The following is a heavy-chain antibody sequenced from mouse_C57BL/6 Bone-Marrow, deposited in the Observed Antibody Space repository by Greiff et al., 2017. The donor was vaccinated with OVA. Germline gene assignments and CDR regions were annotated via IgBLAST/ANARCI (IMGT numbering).Heavy chain of an antibody. Sequence: VQLKESGGGLVQPKGSLKLSCAASGFSFNTYAMNWVRQAPGKGLEWVAPIRSKSNNYATYYADSVKDRFTISRDDSESMLYLQMNNLKTEDTAMYYCVRPDGYDLAWFAYWGQGTLVTVSA. D-gene: IGHD2-2*01. V-gene: IGHV10-1*01. J-gene: IGHJ3*01. CDR1: GFSFNTYA. CDR3: VRPDGYDLAWFAY. CDR2: IRSKSNNYAT.